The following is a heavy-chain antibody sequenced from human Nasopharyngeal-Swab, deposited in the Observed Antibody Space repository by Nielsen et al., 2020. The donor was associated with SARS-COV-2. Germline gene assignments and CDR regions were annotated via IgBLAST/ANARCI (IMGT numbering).Heavy chain of an antibody. CDR1: GFTFRSYW. CDR3: AKVYGGSEFDP. D-gene: IGHD4-23*01. J-gene: IGHJ5*02. CDR2: IKQDGSEK. Sequence: GGSLRLSCAASGFTFRSYWMSWVRQAPGKGLEWVANIKQDGSEKYYVDSVKGRFTISRDNAKNSLYLQMNSLRAEDTAVYYCAKVYGGSEFDPWGKGTLVTVSS. V-gene: IGHV3-7*01.